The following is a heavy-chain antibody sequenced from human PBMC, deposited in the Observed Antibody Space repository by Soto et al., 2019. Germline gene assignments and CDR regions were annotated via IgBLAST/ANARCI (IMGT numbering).Heavy chain of an antibody. CDR3: TKVGGLYDFLSGPLHFDL. Sequence: EAQLVESGGGLVQPGRSLRLSCAGSGFIFDDFAIHWVRQAPGKGLEWVSGISWNSDSIGYADSVKGRFTISRDNAKNYLYLQMNSLRVEDTALYYCTKVGGLYDFLSGPLHFDLWGQGTLVTVSS. CDR2: ISWNSDSI. V-gene: IGHV3-9*01. J-gene: IGHJ4*02. CDR1: GFIFDDFA. D-gene: IGHD3-3*01.